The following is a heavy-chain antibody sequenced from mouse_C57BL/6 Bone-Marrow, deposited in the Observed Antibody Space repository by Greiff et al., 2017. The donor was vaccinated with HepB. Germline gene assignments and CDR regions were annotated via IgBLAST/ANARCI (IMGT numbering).Heavy chain of an antibody. J-gene: IGHJ3*01. CDR3: ARGGTAQALFAY. CDR1: GYTFTNYD. V-gene: IGHV1-85*01. D-gene: IGHD3-2*02. Sequence: VKLVESGPELVKPGPSVKLSCKASGYTFTNYDINWMKQRPGQGLEWIGWIYPRDGTSKYNEKFKGKATLTVDTSSSTTYMEFHSLTSEDSAVYFCARGGTAQALFAYWGQGTLVTVSA. CDR2: IYPRDGTS.